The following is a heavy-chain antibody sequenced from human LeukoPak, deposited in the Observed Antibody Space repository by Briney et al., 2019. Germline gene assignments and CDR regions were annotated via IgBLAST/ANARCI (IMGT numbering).Heavy chain of an antibody. CDR2: IYYSGST. V-gene: IGHV4-59*08. J-gene: IGHJ4*02. Sequence: SETLSLTCTVSGGAISSYYWSWIRQPPGKGLEWIGYIYYSGSTNYNPSLKSRVTISVDTSKNQFSLKLSSVTAADTAVYYCARHGYSSGWSFDYWGQGTLVTVSS. CDR3: ARHGYSSGWSFDY. D-gene: IGHD6-19*01. CDR1: GGAISSYY.